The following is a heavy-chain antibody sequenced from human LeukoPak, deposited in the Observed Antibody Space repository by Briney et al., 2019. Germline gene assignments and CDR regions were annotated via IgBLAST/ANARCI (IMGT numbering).Heavy chain of an antibody. Sequence: TGGSLRLSCAASGFTFSSYAMHWVRQAPGKGLEWVAVISYDGSNKYYADSVKGRFTISRDNSKNTLYLQMNSLRAEDTAVYYCARDSRRAERDYYYYYYMDVWGKGTTVTVSS. CDR1: GFTFSSYA. CDR2: ISYDGSNK. D-gene: IGHD5-24*01. J-gene: IGHJ6*03. V-gene: IGHV3-30-3*01. CDR3: ARDSRRAERDYYYYYYMDV.